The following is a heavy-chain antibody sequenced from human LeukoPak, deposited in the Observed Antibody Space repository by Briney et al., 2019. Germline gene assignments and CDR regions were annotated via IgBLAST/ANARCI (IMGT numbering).Heavy chain of an antibody. CDR1: GFTFSSYA. Sequence: QPGGSLRLSCAASGFTFSSYAMSWVRQAPGKGLEWVSAISGSGGSTYYADSVKGRFTISRDNSKNTLYLQMNSLRAEDTAVYYCARLTGSYYNYYYYYMDVWGKGTTVTVSS. D-gene: IGHD3-10*01. J-gene: IGHJ6*03. V-gene: IGHV3-23*01. CDR2: ISGSGGST. CDR3: ARLTGSYYNYYYYYMDV.